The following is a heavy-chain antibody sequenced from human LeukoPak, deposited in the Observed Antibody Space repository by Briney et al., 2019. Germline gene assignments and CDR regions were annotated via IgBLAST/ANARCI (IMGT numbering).Heavy chain of an antibody. CDR2: IIPIFGTA. J-gene: IGHJ4*02. V-gene: IGHV1-69*01. CDR1: GGTFSSYA. CDR3: ARDNDDSSGYYYVPLEY. Sequence: ASVKVSCKASGGTFSSYAISWVRQAPGQGLEWMGGIIPIFGTANYAQKFQGRVTITADESTSTAYMELSSLRSDDTAVYYCARDNDDSSGYYYVPLEYWGQGTLVTVSS. D-gene: IGHD3-22*01.